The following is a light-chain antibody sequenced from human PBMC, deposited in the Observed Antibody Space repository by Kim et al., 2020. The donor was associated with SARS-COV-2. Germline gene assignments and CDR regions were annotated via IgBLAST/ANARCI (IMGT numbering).Light chain of an antibody. CDR1: SSDVGGYNY. CDR2: DVI. J-gene: IGLJ2*01. V-gene: IGLV2-14*03. CDR3: SSYTSSNTLV. Sequence: QSALTQPASVSGSPGQSITISCTGTSSDVGGYNYVSWYQQHPGKAPKLMIYDVITRPSGVSNRFSGSKSGNTASLTISGLQAEDEADYYCSSYTSSNTLVFGGGTKL.